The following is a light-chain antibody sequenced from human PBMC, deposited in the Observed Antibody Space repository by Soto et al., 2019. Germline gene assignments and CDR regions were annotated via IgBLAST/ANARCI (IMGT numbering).Light chain of an antibody. V-gene: IGLV1-40*01. Sequence: QSVLTQPPSVSGAQGQRVTSSCTGSSSNIGAGYDVHWYQQLPGTAPKLLIYGNSNRPSGVPDRFSGSKSGTSASLAITGLQAEDEADYYCQSYDSSLSGGVFGTGTKLTVL. CDR1: SSNIGAGYD. CDR3: QSYDSSLSGGV. CDR2: GNS. J-gene: IGLJ1*01.